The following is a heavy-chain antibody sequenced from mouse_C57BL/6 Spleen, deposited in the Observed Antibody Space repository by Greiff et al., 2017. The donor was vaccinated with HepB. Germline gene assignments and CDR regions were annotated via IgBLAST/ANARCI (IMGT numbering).Heavy chain of an antibody. V-gene: IGHV1-62-3*01. CDR1: GYTFTSYW. CDR2: IDPNSGGT. D-gene: IGHD3-2*02. Sequence: VQLQQPGAELVKPGASVKLSCKASGYTFTSYWMHWVKQRPGRGLEWIGRIDPNSGGTKYNEKFKGKATLTADKSSSTAYMQLSSLTSEDSAVYFCARGGADSSGHYAMDYWGQGTSVTVSS. J-gene: IGHJ4*01. CDR3: ARGGADSSGHYAMDY.